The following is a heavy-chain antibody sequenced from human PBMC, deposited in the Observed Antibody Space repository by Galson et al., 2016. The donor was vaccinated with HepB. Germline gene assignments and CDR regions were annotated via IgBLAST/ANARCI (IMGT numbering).Heavy chain of an antibody. D-gene: IGHD3-9*01. J-gene: IGHJ4*02. CDR2: ISGTTTYI. CDR1: GFTFSHYN. V-gene: IGHV3-21*01. Sequence: SLRLSCAASGFTFSHYNMNWVRQAPGKGLEWVSSISGTTTYIYYADSVKGRFTISRDNAKNSLYLQMNSLRAEDTAVYYCARDLDSAFHWGQGTLVTVSS. CDR3: ARDLDSAFH.